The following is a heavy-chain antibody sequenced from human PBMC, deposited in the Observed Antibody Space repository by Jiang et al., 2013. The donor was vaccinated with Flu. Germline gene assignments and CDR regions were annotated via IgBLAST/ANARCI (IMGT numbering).Heavy chain of an antibody. Sequence: RLSCAASGFTFSSYSMNWVRQAPGKGLEWVSSISSSSSYIYYADSVKGRFTISRDNAKNSLYLQMNSLRAEDTAVYYCARGGGTAIPDYWGQGTLVTVSS. J-gene: IGHJ4*02. D-gene: IGHD5-18*01. CDR3: ARGGGTAIPDY. V-gene: IGHV3-21*01. CDR1: GFTFSSYS. CDR2: ISSSSSYI.